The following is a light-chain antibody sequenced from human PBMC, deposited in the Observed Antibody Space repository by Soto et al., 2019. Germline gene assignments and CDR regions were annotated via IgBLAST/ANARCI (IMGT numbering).Light chain of an antibody. V-gene: IGLV1-40*01. CDR3: QSYDRSRSGAA. Sequence: QSVLTQPPSVSGSPGQRVTISCTGSSSNIGAGYDVHWYQQLPGTAPKLLIYGNSNRPSGVPDRFSGSKSGTSASLAITGLQAEDEADYYCQSYDRSRSGAAFGTGTKLTVL. CDR1: SSNIGAGYD. CDR2: GNS. J-gene: IGLJ3*02.